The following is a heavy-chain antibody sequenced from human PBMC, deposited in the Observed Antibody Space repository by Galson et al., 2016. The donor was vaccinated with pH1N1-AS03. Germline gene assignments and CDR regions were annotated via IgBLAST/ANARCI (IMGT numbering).Heavy chain of an antibody. CDR3: ARDGPGIVRANAH. D-gene: IGHD1-14*01. CDR1: GDSFSSYA. CDR2: IIPIFGKP. J-gene: IGHJ1*01. V-gene: IGHV1-69*13. Sequence: SVKVSCKASGDSFSSYAFTWVRLAPGQGLEWMGGIIPIFGKPQYAQKFQGRVTITADESTTTVYMDLSSLISDDTGMYYCARDGPGIVRANAHWGQGTLVTVSS.